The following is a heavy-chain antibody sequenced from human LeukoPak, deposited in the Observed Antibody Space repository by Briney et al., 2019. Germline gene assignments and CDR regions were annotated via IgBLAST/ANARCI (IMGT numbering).Heavy chain of an antibody. Sequence: PSETLSLTCTVSGGSISTYYWSWIRQPPGKGLEWIGYIYSSGGTNYNPSLKSRVTISVDTSKNQFSLKLRSVTAADTAVYYCARHAYYYDTSGYLPYYFDYWGQGALLTVSS. V-gene: IGHV4-59*08. J-gene: IGHJ4*02. D-gene: IGHD3-22*01. CDR1: GGSISTYY. CDR2: IYSSGGT. CDR3: ARHAYYYDTSGYLPYYFDY.